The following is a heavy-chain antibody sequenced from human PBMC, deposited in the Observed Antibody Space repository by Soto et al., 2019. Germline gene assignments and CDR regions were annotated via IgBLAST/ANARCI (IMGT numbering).Heavy chain of an antibody. CDR3: ATGITIFGVVIEDV. V-gene: IGHV1-18*04. CDR2: ISAYNGNT. Sequence: QVQLVQSGAEVKKPGASVKVSCKASGYTFTSYGISWVRQAPGQGLEWMGWISAYNGNTNYAQKLQGRVTMTTATTTSKGYMGAKRLRTAGTAGYYCATGITIFGVVIEDVWGQGTTVTVSS. J-gene: IGHJ6*02. CDR1: GYTFTSYG. D-gene: IGHD3-3*01.